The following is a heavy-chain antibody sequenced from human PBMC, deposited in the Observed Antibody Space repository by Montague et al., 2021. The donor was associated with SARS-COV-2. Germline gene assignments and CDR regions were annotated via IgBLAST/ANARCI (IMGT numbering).Heavy chain of an antibody. CDR1: GGSISSYY. CDR2: IYYSGST. D-gene: IGHD3-10*01. J-gene: IGHJ5*02. Sequence: SETLSLTCTVSGGSISSYYWSWIRQPPGKGLEWIEYIYYSGSTNYNPSLKSRVTISVDTSKNQFSLKLSSVTAADTAVYYCARTYYYGSVVWFDPWGQGTLVTVSS. CDR3: ARTYYYGSVVWFDP. V-gene: IGHV4-59*08.